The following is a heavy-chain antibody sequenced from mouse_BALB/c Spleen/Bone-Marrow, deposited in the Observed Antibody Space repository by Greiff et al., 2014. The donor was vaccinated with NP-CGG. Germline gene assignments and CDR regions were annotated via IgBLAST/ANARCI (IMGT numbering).Heavy chain of an antibody. Sequence: QVQLQQSGAELVRPGTSVKVSCKASGYAFTNYLIEWVKQRPGQGLEWIGVINPGSGCTNYNEKFKAKATLTADKSSSTAYMQLSSLTSDDSAVYFCARCLTGTSAMDYWGQGTSVTVSS. J-gene: IGHJ4*01. D-gene: IGHD4-1*01. CDR2: INPGSGCT. CDR3: ARCLTGTSAMDY. CDR1: GYAFTNYL. V-gene: IGHV1-54*01.